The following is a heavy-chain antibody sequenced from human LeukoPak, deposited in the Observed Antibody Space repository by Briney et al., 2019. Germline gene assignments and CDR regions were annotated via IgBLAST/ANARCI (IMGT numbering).Heavy chain of an antibody. J-gene: IGHJ5*02. D-gene: IGHD2-2*01. V-gene: IGHV3-23*01. CDR3: ARAYGVVPDWFDP. CDR2: ISGSGGST. Sequence: GGSLRLSCAASGFTFSSYAMSWVRQAPGKGLEWVSAISGSGGSTYYADSVKGRFTISRDNAKNSLYLQMNSLRAEDTAVYYCARAYGVVPDWFDPWGQGTLVTVSS. CDR1: GFTFSSYA.